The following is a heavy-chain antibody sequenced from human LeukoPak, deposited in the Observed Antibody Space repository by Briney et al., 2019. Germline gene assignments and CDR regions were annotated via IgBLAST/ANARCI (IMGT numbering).Heavy chain of an antibody. CDR3: ARGTPTTRDFDS. Sequence: PGGSLRLSSAASGFTFSSYSMNWVRQAPGKGLEWVSSISSSSSYIYHADSVKGRFTISRDNAKNSLYLQMNSLRVEDTAVYYCARGTPTTRDFDSWGQGTLVTVSS. J-gene: IGHJ4*02. D-gene: IGHD4-11*01. CDR2: ISSSSSYI. CDR1: GFTFSSYS. V-gene: IGHV3-21*01.